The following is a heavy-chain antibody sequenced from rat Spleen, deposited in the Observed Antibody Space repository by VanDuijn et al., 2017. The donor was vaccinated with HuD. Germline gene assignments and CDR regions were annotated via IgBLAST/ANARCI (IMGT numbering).Heavy chain of an antibody. V-gene: IGHV5-27*01. CDR3: TRPDSSLYVMDA. D-gene: IGHD1-2*01. CDR1: GFTFSSAA. CDR2: ISTGGGS. Sequence: EVQVVESGGGLVQPKESLRISCAASGFTFSSAAMYWVRQAPTKGLEWVTYISTGGGSYYRNSVKGRFTISRDNAESTLFLQMDSLRSEDTATYYCTRPDSSLYVMDAWGQGASVTVSS. J-gene: IGHJ4*01.